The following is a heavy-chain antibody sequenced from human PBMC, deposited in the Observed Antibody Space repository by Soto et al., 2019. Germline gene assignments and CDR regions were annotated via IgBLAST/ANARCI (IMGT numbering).Heavy chain of an antibody. CDR1: GFTFSSYE. CDR2: ISSSGSTI. J-gene: IGHJ4*02. CDR3: ARGSITMIVVDY. V-gene: IGHV3-48*03. Sequence: EVQLVESGGGLVQPGGSLRLSCAASGFTFSSYEMNWVRQAPGKGLEWVSYISSSGSTIYYADSVKGRFTISRDNAKNSLYLQMNSLRAEDTAVYYCARGSITMIVVDYWGQGTLVTVSS. D-gene: IGHD3-22*01.